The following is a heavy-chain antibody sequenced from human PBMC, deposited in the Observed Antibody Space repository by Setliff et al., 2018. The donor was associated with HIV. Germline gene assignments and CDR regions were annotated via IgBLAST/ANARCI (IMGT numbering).Heavy chain of an antibody. J-gene: IGHJ6*03. CDR3: ARGKHDFSNYGSSDYFYYLDV. V-gene: IGHV4-39*07. CDR1: GGAITNSRHY. Sequence: LSLTCAVSGGAITNSRHYWVWIRQSPGKGLEWIGTRISDSATTSVNPSLKSRVTISLDKSKKQFSLKVISVTAADTAIYYCARGKHDFSNYGSSDYFYYLDVWGKGTTVTVSS. CDR2: ISDSATT. D-gene: IGHD4-4*01.